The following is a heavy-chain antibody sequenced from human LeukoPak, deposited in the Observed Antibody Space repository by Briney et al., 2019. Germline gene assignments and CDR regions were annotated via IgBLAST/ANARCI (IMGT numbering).Heavy chain of an antibody. J-gene: IGHJ4*02. V-gene: IGHV3-30-3*01. CDR3: ARDQADYDFWSGYFWYFDY. CDR1: GFTFSSYA. D-gene: IGHD3-3*01. CDR2: ISYDGSNK. Sequence: GGSLRLSCAASGFTFSSYAMHWVRQAPGKGLEWVAVISYDGSNKYYADSVKGRFTISRDNSKNTLYLQMNSLRAEDTAVYYCARDQADYDFWSGYFWYFDYWGQGTLVTVSS.